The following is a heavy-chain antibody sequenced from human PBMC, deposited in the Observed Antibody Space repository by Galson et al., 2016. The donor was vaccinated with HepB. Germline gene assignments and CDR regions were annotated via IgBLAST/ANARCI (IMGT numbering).Heavy chain of an antibody. J-gene: IGHJ4*02. D-gene: IGHD3-10*01. V-gene: IGHV3-11*01. CDR3: ARDSIVGFRERGGTDV. CDR1: GFIFNDYH. Sequence: SLRLSCAASGFIFNDYHMAWIRQAPGRGPEWVSQIRDSGDFPYYADSVRGRFTISRDNAKNLIFLQMTSLGVEDTAIYYCARDSIVGFRERGGTDVWGRGTLVTVSS. CDR2: IRDSGDFP.